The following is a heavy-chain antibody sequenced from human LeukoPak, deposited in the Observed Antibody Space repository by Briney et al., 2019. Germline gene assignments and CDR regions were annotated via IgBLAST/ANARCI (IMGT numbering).Heavy chain of an antibody. V-gene: IGHV3-30*04. CDR3: ARDLQDISSFYFDY. Sequence: PGRSLRLSCVASELNFHTHAIHWVRQAPGKGLEWVAGLSFDATGRYYADSVKGRFTISRDNSKNTLYLQMHSLSAEDTAVYFCARDLQDISSFYFDYWGQGSLVTVSS. D-gene: IGHD3-16*02. CDR1: ELNFHTHA. CDR2: LSFDATGR. J-gene: IGHJ4*02.